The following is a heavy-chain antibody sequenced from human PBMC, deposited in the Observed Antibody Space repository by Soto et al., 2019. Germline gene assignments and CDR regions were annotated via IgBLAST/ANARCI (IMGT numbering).Heavy chain of an antibody. J-gene: IGHJ4*02. V-gene: IGHV1-18*01. CDR1: GYTFTSYG. Sequence: GASVKVSCKASGYTFTSYGISWVRQAPGQGLEWMGWISAYNGNTNYAQKLQGRVTMTTDTSTSTAYMELRSLRSDDTAVYYCARGLAVAGIPIHSLPIDYWGQGTLVTVSS. CDR2: ISAYNGNT. D-gene: IGHD6-19*01. CDR3: ARGLAVAGIPIHSLPIDY.